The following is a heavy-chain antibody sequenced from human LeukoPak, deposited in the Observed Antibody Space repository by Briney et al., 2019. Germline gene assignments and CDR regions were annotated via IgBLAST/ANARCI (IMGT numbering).Heavy chain of an antibody. CDR2: ISSTSSII. CDR3: ARDGDSSGYYAVFDI. CDR1: VFTFSSYS. V-gene: IGHV3-48*02. Sequence: PGGALRLSCAASVFTFSSYSMNLVRQAPGKEREWVAYISSTSSIIYYADSVKGRFTISRDNAKKSLYLQMNSLRDEETAVYYCARDGDSSGYYAVFDIWGQGTMVTVSS. D-gene: IGHD3-22*01. J-gene: IGHJ3*02.